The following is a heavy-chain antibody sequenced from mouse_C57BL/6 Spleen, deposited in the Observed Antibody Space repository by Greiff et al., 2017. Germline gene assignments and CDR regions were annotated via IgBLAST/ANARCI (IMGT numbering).Heavy chain of an antibody. Sequence: QVQLQQSGPELVKPGASVKISCKASGYAFSSSWMNWVKQRPGKGLEWIGRIYPGDGDTNYNGKFKGKAKLTADKSSSTAYMQRSSLTSEDSAVYFCARRGSSGYFDYWGQGTTLTVSS. V-gene: IGHV1-82*01. CDR1: GYAFSSSW. J-gene: IGHJ2*01. CDR2: IYPGDGDT. D-gene: IGHD3-2*02. CDR3: ARRGSSGYFDY.